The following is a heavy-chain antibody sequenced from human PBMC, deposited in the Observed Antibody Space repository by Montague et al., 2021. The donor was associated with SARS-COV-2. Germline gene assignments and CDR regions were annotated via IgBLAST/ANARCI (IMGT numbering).Heavy chain of an antibody. J-gene: IGHJ4*02. CDR1: GGSFSDYY. CDR2: INHRGTS. Sequence: SETLSLTCAVSGGSFSDYYCTWIRQPPGKGLEWDWEINHRGTSNYNPSLKRQVPISVDTSKNQFSLYLGSVTAAATAVYYCARARQHFNMTVVVMTGGEYYFDNWGQGTLVTVSS. V-gene: IGHV4-34*01. D-gene: IGHD3-22*01. CDR3: ARARQHFNMTVVVMTGGEYYFDN.